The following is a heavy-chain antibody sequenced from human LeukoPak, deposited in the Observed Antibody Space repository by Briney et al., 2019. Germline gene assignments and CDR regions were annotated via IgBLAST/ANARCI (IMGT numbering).Heavy chain of an antibody. CDR3: ASFFSLTGYYINY. CDR2: ISSSSSTI. V-gene: IGHV3-48*01. CDR1: GFPFSSYS. Sequence: GGSLRLSCAASGFPFSSYSMNWVRQAPGKGLEWVSYISSSSSTIYYADSVKGRFTISRDNAKNSLYLQMNSLRAEDTAVYYCASFFSLTGYYINYWGQGTLVTVSS. J-gene: IGHJ4*02. D-gene: IGHD3-9*01.